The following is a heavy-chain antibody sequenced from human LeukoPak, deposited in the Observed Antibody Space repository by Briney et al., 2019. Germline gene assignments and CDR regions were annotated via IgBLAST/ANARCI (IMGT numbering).Heavy chain of an antibody. CDR2: IYHSGST. J-gene: IGHJ4*02. V-gene: IGHV4-30-2*01. D-gene: IGHD3-10*01. Sequence: PSETLSLTCAVSGGSISSGGYSWSWMRQPPGKGLEWIGYIYHSGSTYYNPSLKSRVTISVDRSKNQFSLKLSSVTAADTAVYYCARGYGSGSFHYWGQGTLVTVSS. CDR3: ARGYGSGSFHY. CDR1: GGSISSGGYS.